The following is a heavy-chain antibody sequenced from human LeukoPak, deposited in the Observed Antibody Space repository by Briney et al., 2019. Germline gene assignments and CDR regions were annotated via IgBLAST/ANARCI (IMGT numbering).Heavy chain of an antibody. Sequence: GGSLRLSCAASGFTFSSYAMSWVRQAPEKGLEWVSAISGSGGSTYYADSVKGRFTISRDNSKNTLYLQMNSLRAEDTAVYYCAKDGQYSTGWYFDYWGQGTLVTVSS. CDR1: GFTFSSYA. J-gene: IGHJ4*02. D-gene: IGHD6-19*01. CDR2: ISGSGGST. V-gene: IGHV3-23*01. CDR3: AKDGQYSTGWYFDY.